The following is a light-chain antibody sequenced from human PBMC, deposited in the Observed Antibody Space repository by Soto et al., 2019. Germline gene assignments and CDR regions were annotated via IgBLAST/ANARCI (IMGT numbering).Light chain of an antibody. V-gene: IGKV3-11*01. CDR1: QSVSSY. CDR2: DAS. Sequence: IVLTQSPATLSLSPGERATLSCRASQSVSSYLAWYQQKPGQAPRLLIYDASNRATGIPARFSGSGSGTDFTLTISSLEPEDFAVYYCQQYTGLPRTFGQGTKVDIK. CDR3: QQYTGLPRT. J-gene: IGKJ1*01.